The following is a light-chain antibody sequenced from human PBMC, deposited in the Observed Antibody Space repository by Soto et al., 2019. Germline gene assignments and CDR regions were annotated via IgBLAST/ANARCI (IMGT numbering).Light chain of an antibody. V-gene: IGLV1-47*03. Sequence: QSVLTQPPSASGTPGQRVTISCSGSSSNIGSNYVYWYQHLPGTAPKLLIYRNNQRPSGVPDRFSGSKSGTSASLAISGLWSEDEDYYYCAAWDDSLSGVVFGGGTKLTVL. CDR1: SSNIGSNY. J-gene: IGLJ2*01. CDR3: AAWDDSLSGVV. CDR2: RNN.